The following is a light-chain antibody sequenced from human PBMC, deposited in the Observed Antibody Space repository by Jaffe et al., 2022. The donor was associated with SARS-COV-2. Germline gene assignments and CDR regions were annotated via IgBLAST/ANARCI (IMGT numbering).Light chain of an antibody. Sequence: EIVLTQSPATLSLSPGERATLSCRASQDIRFFLAWYQQRPGQAPRLLIYDASKRATGIPDRFSGSGSGTDFTLTISSLEPEDSAVYYCQQRSIWPRSFGQGTKLEIK. CDR3: QQRSIWPRS. CDR1: QDIRFF. J-gene: IGKJ2*03. CDR2: DAS. V-gene: IGKV3-11*01.